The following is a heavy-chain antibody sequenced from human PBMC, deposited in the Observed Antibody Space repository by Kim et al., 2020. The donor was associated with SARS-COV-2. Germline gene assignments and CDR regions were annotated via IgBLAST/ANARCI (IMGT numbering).Heavy chain of an antibody. J-gene: IGHJ4*02. V-gene: IGHV3-30-3*01. CDR1: GFTFSSYA. CDR3: ARESYGYCSSTSCYYFDY. D-gene: IGHD2-2*03. Sequence: GGSLRLSCAASGFTFSSYAMHWVRQAPGKGLEWVAVISYDGSNKYYADSVKGRFTISRDNSKNTLYLQMNSLRAEDTAVYYCARESYGYCSSTSCYYFDYWGQGTLVTVSS. CDR2: ISYDGSNK.